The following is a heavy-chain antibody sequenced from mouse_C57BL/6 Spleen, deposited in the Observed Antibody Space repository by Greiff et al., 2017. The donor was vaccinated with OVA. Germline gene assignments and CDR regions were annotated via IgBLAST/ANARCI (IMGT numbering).Heavy chain of an antibody. Sequence: VQLQQSGPGLVKPSQSLSLTCSVTGYSITSGYYWNWIRQFPGNKLEWMGYISYDGSNNYNPSLKNRISITRDTSKNQFFLKLNSVTTEDTATYYCARELGGWYFDVWGTGTTVTVSS. D-gene: IGHD4-1*01. J-gene: IGHJ1*03. CDR2: ISYDGSN. CDR1: GYSITSGYY. V-gene: IGHV3-6*01. CDR3: ARELGGWYFDV.